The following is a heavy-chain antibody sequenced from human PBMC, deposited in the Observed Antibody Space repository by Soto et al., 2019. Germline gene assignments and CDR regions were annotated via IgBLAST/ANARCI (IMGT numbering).Heavy chain of an antibody. CDR1: GFTFDDYA. Sequence: PGGSLRLSCAASGFTFDDYAMHWVRQAPGKGLEWVSGISWNSGSIGYADSVKGRFTISRDNSKNTLYLQMNSLRAEDTAVYYCAKGEDDILTGGKVDAFDIWGQGTMVTVSS. CDR3: AKGEDDILTGGKVDAFDI. J-gene: IGHJ3*02. CDR2: ISWNSGSI. V-gene: IGHV3-9*01. D-gene: IGHD3-9*01.